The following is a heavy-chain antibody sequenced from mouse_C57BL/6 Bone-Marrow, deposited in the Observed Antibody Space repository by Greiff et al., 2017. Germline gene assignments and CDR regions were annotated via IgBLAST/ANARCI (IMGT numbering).Heavy chain of an antibody. V-gene: IGHV1-81*01. CDR1: GYTFTSYG. D-gene: IGHD1-2*01. CDR3: AGTTAPFAY. CDR2: IYPSSGNT. J-gene: IGHJ3*01. Sequence: VQLQQSGPELARPGASVKLSCKASGYTFTSYGISWVKQRTGQSLEWIGEIYPSSGNTYYNEKFKGKATLTADKSSSTAYMEIRSLTSEDSAVYFCAGTTAPFAYWGQGTLVTVSA.